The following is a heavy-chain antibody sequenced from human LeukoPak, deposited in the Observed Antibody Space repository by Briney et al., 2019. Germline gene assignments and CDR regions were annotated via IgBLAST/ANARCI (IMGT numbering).Heavy chain of an antibody. J-gene: IGHJ4*02. Sequence: ASVKVSCKASGYTFTSYYMHWVQQAPGQGLEWMGIINPSGGSTSYAQKFQGRVTMTRDMSTSTVYMELSSLRSEDTAVYYCARDGSYGPFDYWGQGTLVTVSS. V-gene: IGHV1-46*01. D-gene: IGHD5-18*01. CDR1: GYTFTSYY. CDR2: INPSGGST. CDR3: ARDGSYGPFDY.